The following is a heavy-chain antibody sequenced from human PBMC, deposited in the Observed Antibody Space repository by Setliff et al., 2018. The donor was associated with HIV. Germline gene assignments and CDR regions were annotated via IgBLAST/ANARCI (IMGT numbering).Heavy chain of an antibody. J-gene: IGHJ6*03. CDR1: GDSISGYY. CDR2: IYTSGNT. D-gene: IGHD2-8*01. V-gene: IGHV4-59*01. Sequence: SETLSLTCTVFGDSISGYYWSWIRQPPGKGLEWIGYIYTSGNTNYNASLKSRLTMSIDTSKSQFSLKLSSVTAADTAVYYCARSRPRSMDFYMDVWGKGTTVTVSS. CDR3: ARSRPRSMDFYMDV.